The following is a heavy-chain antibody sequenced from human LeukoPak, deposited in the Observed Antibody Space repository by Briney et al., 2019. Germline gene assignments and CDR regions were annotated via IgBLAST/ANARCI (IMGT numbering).Heavy chain of an antibody. V-gene: IGHV3-7*01. CDR1: GFTFSSYW. Sequence: PGGSLRLSCAASGFTFSSYWMSWVRQAPGKGLEWVASIKQDGSEKYYEDSVKGRFTISRDNAKNSLYLQMSSLTAEDTAVYYCARSRGFFDYWGQGTLVTVSS. J-gene: IGHJ4*02. CDR2: IKQDGSEK. CDR3: ARSRGFFDY.